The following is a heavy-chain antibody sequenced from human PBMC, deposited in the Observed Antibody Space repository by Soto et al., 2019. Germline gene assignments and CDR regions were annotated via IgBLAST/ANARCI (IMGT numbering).Heavy chain of an antibody. CDR3: AKDPIDYGVQYYFDY. CDR2: ISGSGGST. Sequence: GGSLRLSCAASGFTFSSYAMSWVRQAPGKGLEWVSAISGSGGSTYYADSVKGRFTISRDNSKNTLYLQMNSLRAEDTAVYYCAKDPIDYGVQYYFDYWGQGTLVTVSS. D-gene: IGHD4-17*01. V-gene: IGHV3-23*01. J-gene: IGHJ4*02. CDR1: GFTFSSYA.